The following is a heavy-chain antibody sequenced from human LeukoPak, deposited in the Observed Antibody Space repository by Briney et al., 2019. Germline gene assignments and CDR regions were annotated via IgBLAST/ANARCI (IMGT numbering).Heavy chain of an antibody. CDR3: TGNYYGSGSYADFDY. CDR2: ISSVSSTI. D-gene: IGHD3-10*01. Sequence: QAGGSLRLSCAASGFIFSSYSMNWVRQAPGKGLEWISFISSVSSTIFYADSVKGRFNISRDNVKNSLYLQMDSLKTEDTAVYYCTGNYYGSGSYADFDYWGQGTLVTVSS. CDR1: GFIFSSYS. V-gene: IGHV3-48*01. J-gene: IGHJ4*02.